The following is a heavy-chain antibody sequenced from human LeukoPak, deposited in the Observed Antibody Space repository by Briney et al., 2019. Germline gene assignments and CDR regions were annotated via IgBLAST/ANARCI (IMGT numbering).Heavy chain of an antibody. CDR3: ARDSLDCSGGSCYSREYFQD. Sequence: ASVKVSCKASGYTFTTYGISWVRQAPGQGLEWMGWISDYNGNTNYAQKLQGRVTMTTDTSTSTAYMELRSLRSDDTAVYYCARDSLDCSGGSCYSREYFQDWGQGTLVTVSS. V-gene: IGHV1-18*01. CDR1: GYTFTTYG. CDR2: ISDYNGNT. D-gene: IGHD2-15*01. J-gene: IGHJ1*01.